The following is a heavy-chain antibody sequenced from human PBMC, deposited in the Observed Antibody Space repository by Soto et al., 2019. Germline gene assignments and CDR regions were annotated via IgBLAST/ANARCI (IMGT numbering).Heavy chain of an antibody. J-gene: IGHJ6*02. CDR3: AKGPITIFGVVIIPGSVHYGMDV. CDR2: INSDGSST. Sequence: GGSLRLSCAASGFTFSSYWMHWVRQAPGKGLVWVSRINSDGSSTSYADSVKGRFTISRDNAKNTLYLQMNSLRAEDTAVYYCAKGPITIFGVVIIPGSVHYGMDVWGQGTTVTV. D-gene: IGHD3-3*01. CDR1: GFTFSSYW. V-gene: IGHV3-74*01.